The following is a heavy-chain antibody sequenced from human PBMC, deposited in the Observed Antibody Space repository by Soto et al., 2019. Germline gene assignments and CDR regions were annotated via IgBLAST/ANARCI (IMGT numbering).Heavy chain of an antibody. Sequence: QVQLQQSGPGLVKPSETLSLPCTVSGGSISGYYWGWIRQPAGKGLEWIGRIYGGGRNNYNPSLKSRVTTSVDTSKHQFSLRLSSVTAADTAMYYCARGSSRWDYWGQGTLVTVSS. J-gene: IGHJ4*02. D-gene: IGHD6-13*01. CDR3: ARGSSRWDY. CDR1: GGSISGYY. CDR2: IYGGGRN. V-gene: IGHV4-4*07.